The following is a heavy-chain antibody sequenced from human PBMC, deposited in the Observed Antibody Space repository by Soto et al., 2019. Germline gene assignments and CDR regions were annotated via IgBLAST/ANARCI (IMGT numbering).Heavy chain of an antibody. CDR2: IYHSGST. Sequence: TLSLTIAASGHSISGGGFSCNSIRQPPGKGKKWIGYIYHSGSTYYNPSLKSHVSMSVDRSINTAYLEWSILKASDSAMYYCARLTLAQDSSGYHIFDYWGLGTLVTVSS. D-gene: IGHD3-22*01. CDR1: GHSISGGGFS. CDR3: ARLTLAQDSSGYHIFDY. V-gene: IGHV4-30-2*01. J-gene: IGHJ4*02.